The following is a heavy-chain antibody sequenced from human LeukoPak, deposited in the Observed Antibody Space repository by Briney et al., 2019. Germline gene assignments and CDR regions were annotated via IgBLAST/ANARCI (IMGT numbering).Heavy chain of an antibody. J-gene: IGHJ4*02. Sequence: GGSLRLSCAVSGFTFDDYGMSWVRQGPGKGLEWVSGINWNGGSTGYADSVKGRFTISRDNAKNSQYLQMNSLRADDTASYYCGSTAAAGVFDYWGQGTLVTVSS. D-gene: IGHD6-13*01. CDR1: GFTFDDYG. CDR3: GSTAAAGVFDY. V-gene: IGHV3-20*04. CDR2: INWNGGST.